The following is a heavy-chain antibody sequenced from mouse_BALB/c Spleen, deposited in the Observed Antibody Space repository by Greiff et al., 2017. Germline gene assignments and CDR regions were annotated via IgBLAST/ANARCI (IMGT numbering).Heavy chain of an antibody. D-gene: IGHD2-2*01. CDR1: GYSITSDYA. Sequence: EVHLVESGPGLVKPSQSLSLTCTVTGYSITSDYAWNWIRQFPGNKLEWMGYISYSGSTSYNPSLKSRISITRDTSKNQFFLQLNSVTTEDTATYYCARSYGYDAPWFAYWGQGTLVTVSA. V-gene: IGHV3-2*02. J-gene: IGHJ3*01. CDR2: ISYSGST. CDR3: ARSYGYDAPWFAY.